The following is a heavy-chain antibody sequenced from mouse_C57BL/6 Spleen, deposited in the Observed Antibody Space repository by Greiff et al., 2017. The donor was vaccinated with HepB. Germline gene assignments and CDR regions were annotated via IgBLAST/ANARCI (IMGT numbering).Heavy chain of an antibody. CDR3: ARDFTTGYFDY. D-gene: IGHD1-1*01. V-gene: IGHV5-4*01. CDR2: ISDGGSYT. J-gene: IGHJ2*01. Sequence: EVKVVESGGGLVKPGGSLKLSCAASGFTFSSYAMSWVRQTPEKRLEWVATISDGGSYTYYPDNVKGRFTISRDNAKNNLYLQMSHLKSEDTAMYYCARDFTTGYFDYWGQGTTLTVSS. CDR1: GFTFSSYA.